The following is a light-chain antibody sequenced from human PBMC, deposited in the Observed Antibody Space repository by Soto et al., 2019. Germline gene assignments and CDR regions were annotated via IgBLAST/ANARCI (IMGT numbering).Light chain of an antibody. V-gene: IGKV3-20*01. CDR2: GAS. J-gene: IGKJ1*01. Sequence: EMVLTQSPGTLSLSPGERATLSCRASHSFSNNYLAWYQQKPGQAPRLLIYGASNRATGIPDRFSGSGSGTDFTLTISRLEPEDFAVYYCQQYGSSGTFGQGTKVDIK. CDR1: HSFSNNY. CDR3: QQYGSSGT.